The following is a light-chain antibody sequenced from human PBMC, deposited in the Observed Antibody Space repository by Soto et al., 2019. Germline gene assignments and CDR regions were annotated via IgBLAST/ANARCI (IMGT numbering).Light chain of an antibody. CDR1: KSVSSSY. V-gene: IGKV3-20*01. J-gene: IGKJ4*01. Sequence: EVVLTQSPGTLSLSPGGRATLSCMAIKSVSSSYLAWYQQKPGQAPRLLIYRASSRSTGIPERFSGSGSGTDFTLTISRLDPEDFEMYYCQQYGSSPLTFGGGTKVDIK. CDR2: RAS. CDR3: QQYGSSPLT.